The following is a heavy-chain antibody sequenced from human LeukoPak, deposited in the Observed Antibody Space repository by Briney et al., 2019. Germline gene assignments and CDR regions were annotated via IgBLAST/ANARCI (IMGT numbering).Heavy chain of an antibody. Sequence: SETLSLTCTVSGGSVSSGSYYWSWTRQPPGKGLEWIGYIYYSGSTKYNPSLKSRVTISVDTSKNQFSLRLSSVTAADTAVYYCARDGSWGSVDYWGQGTLVTVSS. CDR3: ARDGSWGSVDY. CDR2: IYYSGST. J-gene: IGHJ4*02. V-gene: IGHV4-61*01. CDR1: GGSVSSGSYY. D-gene: IGHD1-26*01.